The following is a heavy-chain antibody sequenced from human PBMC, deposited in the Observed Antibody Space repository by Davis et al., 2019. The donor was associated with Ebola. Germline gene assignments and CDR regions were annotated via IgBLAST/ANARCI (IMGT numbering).Heavy chain of an antibody. Sequence: GGSLRLSCGASGFSYGLPFASYAMSWVRQAPGKGLEWVSVIYSGGSTYYADSVKGRFTISRDNAKNSLYLQMNSLRAEDTAVYYCARGEVVPAATYGLDVWGQGTTVAVSS. D-gene: IGHD2-2*01. CDR2: IYSGGST. V-gene: IGHV3-66*01. J-gene: IGHJ6*02. CDR3: ARGEVVPAATYGLDV. CDR1: GFSYGLPFASYA.